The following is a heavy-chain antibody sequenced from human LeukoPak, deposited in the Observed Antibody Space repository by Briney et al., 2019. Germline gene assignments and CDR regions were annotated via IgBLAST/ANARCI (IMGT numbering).Heavy chain of an antibody. Sequence: AGSLTLSCAASGFTFSSYEMNWVRQAPGKGLEWVSYISSSGSTIYYADSVNGRFTISRDNAKNSLYLQMNSLRAEDTAVYYCARGGYCSSTSCYADYFDYWGQGTLVTVSS. V-gene: IGHV3-48*03. CDR3: ARGGYCSSTSCYADYFDY. D-gene: IGHD2-2*01. CDR1: GFTFSSYE. J-gene: IGHJ4*02. CDR2: ISSSGSTI.